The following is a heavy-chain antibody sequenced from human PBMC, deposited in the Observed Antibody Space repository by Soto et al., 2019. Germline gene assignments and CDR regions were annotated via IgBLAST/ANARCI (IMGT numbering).Heavy chain of an antibody. D-gene: IGHD1-1*01. CDR1: GDSISSYY. CDR2: IYYSGST. V-gene: IGHV4-59*01. Sequence: SETLSLTCTVSGDSISSYYWSWIRQPPGKGLEWIGYIYYSGSTNYNPSLKSRVTISVDTSKNQFSLKLSSVTAADTAVYYCARGGTSVSQFDYWGQGTLVTVSS. J-gene: IGHJ4*02. CDR3: ARGGTSVSQFDY.